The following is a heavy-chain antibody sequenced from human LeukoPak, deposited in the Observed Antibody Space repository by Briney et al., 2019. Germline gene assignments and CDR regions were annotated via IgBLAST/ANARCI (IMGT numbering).Heavy chain of an antibody. CDR1: GGSISSYY. D-gene: IGHD2-8*01. CDR3: ARGSHCTNGVCPYYYYYMDV. CDR2: IYYSGST. J-gene: IGHJ6*03. V-gene: IGHV4-59*01. Sequence: SETLSLTCTVSGGSISSYYWSWIRQPPGKGLEWLGYIYYSGSTNYNPSLKSRVTISVDTSKNQVSLKLSSVTAADTAVYYCARGSHCTNGVCPYYYYYMDVWGKGTTVTVSS.